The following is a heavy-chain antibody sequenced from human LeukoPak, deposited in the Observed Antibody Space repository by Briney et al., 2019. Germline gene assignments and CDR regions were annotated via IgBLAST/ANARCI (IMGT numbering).Heavy chain of an antibody. Sequence: SETLSPTCTVSGGSISSYYWNWIRQPPGKGLEWIGYIYYSGSTNYNPSLKSRVTISVDTSKNQFSLKLSSVTAADTAVYYCARYDSSGYYSDAFDIWGQGTMVTVSS. CDR1: GGSISSYY. CDR2: IYYSGST. V-gene: IGHV4-59*01. D-gene: IGHD3-22*01. CDR3: ARYDSSGYYSDAFDI. J-gene: IGHJ3*02.